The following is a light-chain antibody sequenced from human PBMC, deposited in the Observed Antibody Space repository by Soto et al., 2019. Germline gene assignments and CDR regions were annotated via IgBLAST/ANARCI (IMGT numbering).Light chain of an antibody. J-gene: IGKJ3*01. CDR1: QNVLYRSNNKNY. CDR2: WAS. V-gene: IGKV4-1*01. CDR3: QQYYTAPFT. Sequence: DIVVTQSPDSLAVSLGGMAAINCKTSQNVLYRSNNKNYFAWYQQKPGQPPKLLIYWASTRESGVPARCSGSGSGTDFTLNISSLQAEDAAVYFCQQYYTAPFTVGPGTKVDIK.